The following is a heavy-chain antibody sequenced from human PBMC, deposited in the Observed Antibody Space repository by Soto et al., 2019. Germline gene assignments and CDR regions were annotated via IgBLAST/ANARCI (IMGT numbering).Heavy chain of an antibody. V-gene: IGHV3-23*01. CDR1: GFTFSSYA. Sequence: GGSLRLSCAASGFTFSSYAMSWVRQAPGKGLEWVSAISGSGGSTYYADSVKGRFTISRDNSKNTLYLKMNSLRAEDTAVYYCAKDIGEGSRWYMVYYGMDVWGQGTTVTV. J-gene: IGHJ6*02. CDR3: AKDIGEGSRWYMVYYGMDV. CDR2: ISGSGGST. D-gene: IGHD6-13*01.